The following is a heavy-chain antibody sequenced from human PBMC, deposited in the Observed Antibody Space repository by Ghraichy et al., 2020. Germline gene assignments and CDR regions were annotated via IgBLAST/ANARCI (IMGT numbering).Heavy chain of an antibody. V-gene: IGHV3-30*02. Sequence: GGSLRLSCAASGFIFSLSGIHWVRQAPGKGLEWVAFIPYDGSKKYYADSVKGRFSISRDNSKNTLYLQMNSLRAEDTAVYHCAKRLYYGMDVWGQGTTVTVSS. CDR2: IPYDGSKK. J-gene: IGHJ6*02. CDR3: AKRLYYGMDV. CDR1: GFIFSLSG.